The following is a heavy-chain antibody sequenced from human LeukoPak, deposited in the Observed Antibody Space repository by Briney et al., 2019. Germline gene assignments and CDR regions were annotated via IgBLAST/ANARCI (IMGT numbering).Heavy chain of an antibody. J-gene: IGHJ6*03. CDR3: ARGGTPSYYYYMDV. CDR2: ISVYNDKT. Sequence: ASVKVSCRPSGYTFTSYGITWVRQAPGEGLEWMGWISVYNDKTNYAQKLQGRVTMTTETSTSTAYMELRSLRSDDTAVYYCARGGTPSYYYYMDVWGKGTTVTISS. D-gene: IGHD3-16*01. CDR1: GYTFTSYG. V-gene: IGHV1-18*01.